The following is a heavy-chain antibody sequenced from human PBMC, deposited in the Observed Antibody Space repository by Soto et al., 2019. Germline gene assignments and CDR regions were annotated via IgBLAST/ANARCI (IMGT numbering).Heavy chain of an antibody. J-gene: IGHJ6*02. CDR2: IVVGSGNT. V-gene: IGHV1-58*01. D-gene: IGHD3-10*01. Sequence: SVKVSCKASGFTFTSSAVQWVRQARGQRLEWIGWIVVGSGNTNYAQKFQEKVTITRDMSTSTAYMELSSLRSEDTAVYYCALSKIRDYYYGMDVWGQGTTVTVSS. CDR1: GFTFTSSA. CDR3: ALSKIRDYYYGMDV.